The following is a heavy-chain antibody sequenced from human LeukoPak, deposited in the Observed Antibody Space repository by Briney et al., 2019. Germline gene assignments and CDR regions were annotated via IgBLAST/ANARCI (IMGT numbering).Heavy chain of an antibody. Sequence: SETLSLTCTVSGGSISSYYWSWIRQPPGKGLEWIGYIYYTGSTNYNPSLMSRVTISVDTSKNQFSLKLSSVTAADTAVYYCARLAKGGTIDYWGQGTLVTVSS. D-gene: IGHD1-26*01. CDR2: IYYTGST. V-gene: IGHV4-59*08. CDR3: ARLAKGGTIDY. J-gene: IGHJ4*02. CDR1: GGSISSYY.